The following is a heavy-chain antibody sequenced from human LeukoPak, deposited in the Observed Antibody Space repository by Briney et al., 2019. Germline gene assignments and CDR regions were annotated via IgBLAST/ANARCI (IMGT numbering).Heavy chain of an antibody. CDR3: AKTTYYYDSSGYYLDY. CDR2: IRSKANSYAT. Sequence: GGSLKLSCAASGFTFSGSAMHWVRQASGKGLEWVGRIRSKANSYATAYAASVKGRFTISRDDSKNTAYLQMNSLKTEDTAVYYCAKTTYYYDSSGYYLDYWGQGTLVTASS. D-gene: IGHD3-22*01. CDR1: GFTFSGSA. V-gene: IGHV3-73*01. J-gene: IGHJ4*02.